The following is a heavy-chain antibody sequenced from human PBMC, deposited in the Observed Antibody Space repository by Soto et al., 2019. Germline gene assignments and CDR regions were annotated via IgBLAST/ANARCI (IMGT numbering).Heavy chain of an antibody. CDR1: GGSISSGGYY. D-gene: IGHD6-6*01. CDR3: ARGSSIAGLYYGMDV. J-gene: IGHJ6*02. CDR2: NYYSGIT. V-gene: IGHV4-31*03. Sequence: QVQLQESGPGLVKPSQTLSLTCTVSGGSISSGGYYWTWIRQHPGKGLEWIGYNYYSGITYYNPSLKSRVTISLDTTKNQFSLKESSVTASDMAVYYCARGSSIAGLYYGMDVWGQGTTVTVSS.